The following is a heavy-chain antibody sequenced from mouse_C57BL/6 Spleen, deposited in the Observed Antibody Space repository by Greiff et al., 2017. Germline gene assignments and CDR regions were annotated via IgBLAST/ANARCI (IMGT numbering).Heavy chain of an antibody. CDR1: GFTFSSYA. J-gene: IGHJ2*01. V-gene: IGHV5-4*01. Sequence: EVMLVESGGGLVKPGGSLKLSCAASGFTFSSYAMSWVRQTPEKRLEWVATISDGGSYTYYPDNVKGRFTISRDNAKNNLYLQMSHLKSEDTAMYYCARELRHYYGSSYFDYWGQGTTLTGSS. CDR2: ISDGGSYT. D-gene: IGHD1-1*01. CDR3: ARELRHYYGSSYFDY.